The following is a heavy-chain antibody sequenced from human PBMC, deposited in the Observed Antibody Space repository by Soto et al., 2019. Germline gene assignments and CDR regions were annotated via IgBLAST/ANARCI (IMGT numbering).Heavy chain of an antibody. CDR1: GDSVSSNSAA. D-gene: IGHD3-3*01. CDR2: TYYRSKWYN. J-gene: IGHJ6*03. CDR3: ARGLYYDFWFGYYTAPEAYSYYMDG. Sequence: SQTLSLTCAISGDSVSSNSAAWNWIRQSPSRGLEWLGRTYYRSKWYNDYAVSVKSRITINPDTSKNQFSLQLNSVTPEDTAVFYCARGLYYDFWFGYYTAPEAYSYYMDGWGKGTRVTVPS. V-gene: IGHV6-1*01.